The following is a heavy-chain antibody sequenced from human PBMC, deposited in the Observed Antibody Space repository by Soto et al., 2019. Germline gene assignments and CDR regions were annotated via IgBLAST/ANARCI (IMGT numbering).Heavy chain of an antibody. CDR1: GGSISSYY. Sequence: SETLSLPCTVSGGSISSYYWSWIRQPPGKGLEWIGYIYYSGSTNYNPSHKSRVTISVDTSKNQFSLKLSSVTAADTAVYYCARGGDGYNGDAFDIWGHGTMVTVSS. D-gene: IGHD5-12*01. CDR2: IYYSGST. V-gene: IGHV4-59*01. J-gene: IGHJ3*02. CDR3: ARGGDGYNGDAFDI.